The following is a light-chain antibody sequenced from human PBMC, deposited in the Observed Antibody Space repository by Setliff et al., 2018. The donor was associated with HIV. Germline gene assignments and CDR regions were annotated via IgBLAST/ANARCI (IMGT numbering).Light chain of an antibody. J-gene: IGLJ1*01. CDR3: QTWDSSTYV. V-gene: IGLV3-1*01. Sequence: SYELTQPPSVSVSPGQTASITCSGDKLGDRFASWYHQKPGQSPVLVMYLDSKRPPGIPERFSGSNSGNTATLTISGTQAMDEADYYCQTWDSSTYVFGTGTKVTVL. CDR1: KLGDRF. CDR2: LDS.